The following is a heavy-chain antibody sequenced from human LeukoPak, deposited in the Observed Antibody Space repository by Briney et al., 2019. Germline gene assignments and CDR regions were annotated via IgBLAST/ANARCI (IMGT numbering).Heavy chain of an antibody. V-gene: IGHV1-18*01. CDR2: ISAYNGNT. CDR1: GYTFTSYG. Sequence: ASVKVSCKASGYTFTSYGISWVRQAPGRGLEWMGWISAYNGNTNYAQKLQGRVTMTTDTSTSTAYMELRSLRSDDTAVYYCARDTGDIVVVPAANLDYWGQGTLVTVSS. D-gene: IGHD2-2*01. CDR3: ARDTGDIVVVPAANLDY. J-gene: IGHJ4*02.